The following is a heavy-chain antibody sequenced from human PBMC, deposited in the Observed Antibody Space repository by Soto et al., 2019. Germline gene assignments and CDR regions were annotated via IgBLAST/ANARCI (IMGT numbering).Heavy chain of an antibody. D-gene: IGHD6-13*01. CDR2: IYYSGST. CDR1: GGSISSYY. V-gene: IGHV4-59*01. J-gene: IGHJ5*02. CDR3: ASMGFSSPEKAWFDP. Sequence: SEPLSLTCTVSGGSISSYYWSWIRQPPGKGLEWIGYIYYSGSTNYNPSLKSRVTISVDTSKNQFSLKLSSVTAADTAVYYCASMGFSSPEKAWFDPWGQGTLVTVSS.